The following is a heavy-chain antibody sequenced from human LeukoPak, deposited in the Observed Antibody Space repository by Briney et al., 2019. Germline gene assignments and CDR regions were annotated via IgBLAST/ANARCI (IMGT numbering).Heavy chain of an antibody. CDR2: IYYSGST. V-gene: IGHV4-59*01. CDR1: GGSISSYY. J-gene: IGHJ4*02. Sequence: PSETLSLTCTVSGGSISSYYWSWIRQPPGKGLEWIGYIYYSGSTNYNPSLKSRVTISVDTSKNQFSLKLSSVTAADTAVYYCARTLQYSPYYFDYWGQGTLVTVSS. D-gene: IGHD5-18*01. CDR3: ARTLQYSPYYFDY.